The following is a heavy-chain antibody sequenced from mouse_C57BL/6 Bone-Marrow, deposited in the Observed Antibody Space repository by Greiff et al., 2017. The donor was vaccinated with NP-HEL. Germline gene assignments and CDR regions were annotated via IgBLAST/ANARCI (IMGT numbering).Heavy chain of an antibody. CDR2: INPGSGGT. V-gene: IGHV1-54*01. CDR1: GYAFTNYL. Sequence: QVQLQQSGAELVRPGTSVKVSCKASGYAFTNYLIEWVKQRPGQGLEWIGVINPGSGGTNYNEKFKGKATLTADKSSSTAYMQLSSLTSADSAVYFCAREGDYWGQGTTLTVSS. J-gene: IGHJ2*01. CDR3: AREGDY.